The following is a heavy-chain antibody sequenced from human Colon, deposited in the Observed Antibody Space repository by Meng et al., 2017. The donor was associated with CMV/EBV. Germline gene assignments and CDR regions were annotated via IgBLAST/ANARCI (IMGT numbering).Heavy chain of an antibody. J-gene: IGHJ5*02. V-gene: IGHV3-23*01. Sequence: ASGFSVNNYIWTGGRTAPGKGLEWVSSIIGGGGTTFYADSVKGRFTISRDNSKNTLYLQMSSLRAENTALYYCAKGKATSILDWFDPWGQGTLVTVSS. CDR1: GFSVNNYI. CDR2: IIGGGGTT. CDR3: AKGKATSILDWFDP. D-gene: IGHD1-26*01.